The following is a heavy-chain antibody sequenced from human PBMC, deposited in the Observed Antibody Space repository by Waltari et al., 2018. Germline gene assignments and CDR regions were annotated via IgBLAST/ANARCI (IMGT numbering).Heavy chain of an antibody. CDR3: ARASGGPRGAFDI. D-gene: IGHD3-16*01. CDR2: IGTAGDT. CDR1: GFTFSSYD. J-gene: IGHJ3*02. V-gene: IGHV3-13*01. Sequence: EVQLVESGGGLVQPGGSLRLSCAASGFTFSSYDMHWVRQATGKGLEWVSAIGTAGDTYYPGSVKGRFTISRENAKNSLYLQMNSLRAGDTAVYYCARASGGPRGAFDIWGQGTMVTVSS.